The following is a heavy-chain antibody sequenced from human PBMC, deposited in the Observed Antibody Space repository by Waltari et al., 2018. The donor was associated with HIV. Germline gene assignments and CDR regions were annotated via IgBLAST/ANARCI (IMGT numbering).Heavy chain of an antibody. D-gene: IGHD3-3*01. CDR3: ARQLCSSRLCISGYDF. V-gene: IGHV1-2*05. CDR1: AYTFTGYF. J-gene: IGHJ4*02. CDR2: SNPNSGVT. Sequence: QVHVEQSGPRVKNYGASVEVSCKASAYTFTGYFIHWVRQAPGEGPVWLGRSNPNSGVTHFAQGFQGRITMTWDPSTNTAYMELTGLRFDDTGLYYCARQLCSSRLCISGYDFWGQGTRVTVSS.